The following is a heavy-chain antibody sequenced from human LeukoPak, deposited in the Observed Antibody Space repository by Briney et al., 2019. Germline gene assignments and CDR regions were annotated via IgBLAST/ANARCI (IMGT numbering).Heavy chain of an antibody. D-gene: IGHD5-12*01. CDR3: AWCGYSGYGGFDY. CDR2: ICTSGST. CDR1: GGSISSGSYY. Sequence: SETLSLTCTVSGGSISSGSYYWSWIRQPAGKGLEWIGRICTSGSTNYNPSLKSRVTISVDTSKNQFSLKLSSVTAADTAVYYCAWCGYSGYGGFDYWGQGTLVTVSS. J-gene: IGHJ4*02. V-gene: IGHV4-61*02.